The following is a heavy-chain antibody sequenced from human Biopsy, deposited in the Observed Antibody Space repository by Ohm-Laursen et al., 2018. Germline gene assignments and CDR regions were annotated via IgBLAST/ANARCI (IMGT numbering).Heavy chain of an antibody. D-gene: IGHD5-18*01. V-gene: IGHV3-30*18. CDR3: AKDRYNYTPIGGFSMDV. CDR1: GFTFNNYG. CDR2: IFYNGSNT. Sequence: SLRLSCAASGFTFNNYGMQWVRQAPGKGLGWVAFIFYNGSNTYYADSVKGRFTISRDNSRDTLYLQMSSLRAEDTAVYYCAKDRYNYTPIGGFSMDVWGQGTTVTVSS. J-gene: IGHJ6*02.